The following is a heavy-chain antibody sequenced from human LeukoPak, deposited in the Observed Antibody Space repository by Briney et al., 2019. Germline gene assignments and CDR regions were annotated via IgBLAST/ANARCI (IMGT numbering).Heavy chain of an antibody. D-gene: IGHD3-22*01. CDR2: IYYSGST. CDR1: GGSISSYY. V-gene: IGHV4-39*01. Sequence: SETLSLTCTVSGGSISSYYWGLIRQPPEKGLEWIGSIYYSGSTYYNPSLKSRVTISVDTSKNQFSLKLSSVTAADTAVYYCARHPEYYYDSSGYYQIYWYFDLWGRGTLVTVSS. CDR3: ARHPEYYYDSSGYYQIYWYFDL. J-gene: IGHJ2*01.